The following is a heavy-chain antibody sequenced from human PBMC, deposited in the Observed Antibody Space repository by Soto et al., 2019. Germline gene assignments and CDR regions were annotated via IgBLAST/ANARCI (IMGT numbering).Heavy chain of an antibody. CDR2: IIPIFGTA. V-gene: IGHV1-69*13. J-gene: IGHJ6*02. Sequence: ASVKVSCKASGGTFSSYAISWVRQAPGQGLEWMGGIIPIFGTANYAQKFQGRVTITADESTSTAYMELSSLRSEDTAVYYCARHDFWSGYHYYYGMDVWGQGTTVTVSS. D-gene: IGHD3-3*01. CDR3: ARHDFWSGYHYYYGMDV. CDR1: GGTFSSYA.